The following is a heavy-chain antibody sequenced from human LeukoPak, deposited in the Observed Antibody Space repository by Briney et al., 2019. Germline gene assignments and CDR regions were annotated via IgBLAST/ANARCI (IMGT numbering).Heavy chain of an antibody. CDR3: ARRLLGLLRYNWNYVGGYGMDV. D-gene: IGHD1-7*01. CDR1: GGSISSGGYS. J-gene: IGHJ6*02. V-gene: IGHV4-30-2*01. CDR2: IYHSGST. Sequence: SETLSLTCAVSGGSISSGGYSWSWIRQPPGKGLEWIGYIYHSGSTYYNPSLKSRVTISVDRSKNQFSLKLSSVTAADTAVYYCARRLLGLLRYNWNYVGGYGMDVWGQGTTVTVSS.